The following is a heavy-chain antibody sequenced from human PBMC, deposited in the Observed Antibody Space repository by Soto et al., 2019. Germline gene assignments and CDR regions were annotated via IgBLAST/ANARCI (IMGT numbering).Heavy chain of an antibody. D-gene: IGHD3-22*01. V-gene: IGHV4-59*01. Sequence: ASETLSLTCTVSGGSISSYYWSWIRQPPGKGLEWIGYIYYSGSTNYNPSLKSRVTISVDTSKNQFSLKLSSVTAADTAVYYCARDHPAGYDSSGYYSFSFDYWGQGTLVTVSS. CDR1: GGSISSYY. J-gene: IGHJ4*02. CDR3: ARDHPAGYDSSGYYSFSFDY. CDR2: IYYSGST.